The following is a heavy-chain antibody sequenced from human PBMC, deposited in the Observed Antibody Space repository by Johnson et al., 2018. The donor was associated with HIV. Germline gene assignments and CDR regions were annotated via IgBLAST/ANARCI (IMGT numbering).Heavy chain of an antibody. CDR2: IYSGGSI. J-gene: IGHJ3*02. D-gene: IGHD1-7*01. CDR1: SSNY. Sequence: VQLVESGGGLVQPGGSLRLSCVGSSNYKSWVRQAPGKGLEWVSVIYSGGSIYYADSVKGRFTISRDNAKNSLYLQMNSLRAEDTAVYYCARVLGGGITGTTGDAFDIWGQGTMVTVSS. V-gene: IGHV3-66*01. CDR3: ARVLGGGITGTTGDAFDI.